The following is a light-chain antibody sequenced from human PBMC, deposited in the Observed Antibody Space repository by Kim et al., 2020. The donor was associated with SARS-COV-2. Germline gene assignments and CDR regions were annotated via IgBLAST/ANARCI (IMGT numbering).Light chain of an antibody. V-gene: IGLV2-18*02. Sequence: GHSVTISCTGTRSDVGSYDRVSWYQLAPGTAPKLLIYEVRKRPSGVPDRFSGSKSGNTASLTISGLQAEDEAEYYCNSHTSSTAFVFGPGTKVTVL. CDR1: RSDVGSYDR. J-gene: IGLJ1*01. CDR2: EVR. CDR3: NSHTSSTAFV.